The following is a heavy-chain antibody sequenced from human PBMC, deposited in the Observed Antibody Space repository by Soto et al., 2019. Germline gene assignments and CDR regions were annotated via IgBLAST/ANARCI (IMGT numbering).Heavy chain of an antibody. Sequence: SETLSLTCTVSGGSISSRGYYWSWIRQHPGKGLEWIGYIYYSGSTYYNPSLKSRVTISVDTSKNQFSLKLSSVTAPDTAVYYCASRSGSQPHYYYYYGMDVWGQGTTVTVSS. V-gene: IGHV4-31*03. CDR1: GGSISSRGYY. J-gene: IGHJ6*02. D-gene: IGHD3-10*01. CDR2: IYYSGST. CDR3: ASRSGSQPHYYYYYGMDV.